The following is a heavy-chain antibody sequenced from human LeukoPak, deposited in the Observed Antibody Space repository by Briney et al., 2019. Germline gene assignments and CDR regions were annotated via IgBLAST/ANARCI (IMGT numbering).Heavy chain of an antibody. CDR1: GFAITDHH. CDR2: SQTTKPNSCTT. CDR3: VRVATTSSGWYHFDN. Sequence: PGGSLRLSCAASGFAITDHHMDWVRQAPGKGMEWVGRSQTTKPNSCTTEYAASVKGRFTISRDDSKNSLYLRLNSLKTEDTAVYYCVRVATTSSGWYHFDNWGQGTLATVSS. D-gene: IGHD6-13*01. J-gene: IGHJ4*02. V-gene: IGHV3-72*01.